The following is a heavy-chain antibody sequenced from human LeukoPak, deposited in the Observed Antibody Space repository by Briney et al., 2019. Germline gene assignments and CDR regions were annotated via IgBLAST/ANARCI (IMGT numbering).Heavy chain of an antibody. J-gene: IGHJ4*02. Sequence: AGGSLRLSCTASGFTFGDYAMSWFRQAPGKGLEWVGFIRSKTDGGTTDYAAPVKGRFTISRDDSKNTLYLQMNSLKTEDTAVYYCTTLGVWGQGTLVTVSS. CDR2: IRSKTDGGTT. CDR1: GFTFGDYA. V-gene: IGHV3-49*03. D-gene: IGHD3-16*01. CDR3: TTLGV.